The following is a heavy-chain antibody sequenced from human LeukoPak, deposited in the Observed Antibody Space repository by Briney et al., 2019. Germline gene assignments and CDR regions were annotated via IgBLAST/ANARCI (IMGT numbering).Heavy chain of an antibody. D-gene: IGHD6-13*01. J-gene: IGHJ5*02. CDR3: ARNRPAAPWFDP. V-gene: IGHV3-53*01. CDR1: GFTFSSYE. CDR2: ICSGGGT. Sequence: GGSLRLSCAASGFTFSSYEMNWVRQAPGKGLEWVSVICSGGGTNYAASVRGRFTTSRDNSKNTLYLQMSSLRVEDTAMYYCARNRPAAPWFDPWGQGTLVTVSS.